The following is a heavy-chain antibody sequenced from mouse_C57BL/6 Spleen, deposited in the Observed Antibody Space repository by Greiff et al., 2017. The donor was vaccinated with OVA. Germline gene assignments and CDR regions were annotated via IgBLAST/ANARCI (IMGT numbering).Heavy chain of an antibody. V-gene: IGHV1-76*01. CDR3: ARGLAD. D-gene: IGHD4-1*01. CDR1: GYTFTDYY. J-gene: IGHJ2*01. Sequence: VQLVESGAELVRPGASVKLSCKASGYTFTDYYINWVKQRPGQGLEWIARIYPGSGNTYYNEKFKGKATLTAEKSSSTAYMQLSSLTSEDSAVYFCARGLADWGQGTTLTVSS. CDR2: IYPGSGNT.